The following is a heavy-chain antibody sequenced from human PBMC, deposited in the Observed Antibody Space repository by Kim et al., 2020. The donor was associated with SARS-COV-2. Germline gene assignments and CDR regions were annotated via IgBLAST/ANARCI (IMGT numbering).Heavy chain of an antibody. CDR1: GFTFSSYA. J-gene: IGHJ6*02. V-gene: IGHV3-23*01. Sequence: GGSLRLSCAASGFTFSSYAMSWVRQAPGKGLEWVSAISGSGGSTYYADSVKGRFTISRDNSKNTLYLQMNSLRAEDTAVYYCAGGYCSSTSCYTASYYYYGMDVWGQGTTVTVSS. D-gene: IGHD2-2*02. CDR2: ISGSGGST. CDR3: AGGYCSSTSCYTASYYYYGMDV.